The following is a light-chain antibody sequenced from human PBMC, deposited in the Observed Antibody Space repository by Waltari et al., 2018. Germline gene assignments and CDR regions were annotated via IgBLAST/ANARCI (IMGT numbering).Light chain of an antibody. CDR2: DVS. Sequence: QSALTQPAPVSGSPGQSIPISCTGTSSHVGAYNSVFWYQQHPGKAPKLMIFDVSNRPSGVSNRFSGSKSGNTASLTISGLQAEDEADYYCSSYISSSTLELFGGGTSLTVL. J-gene: IGLJ2*01. CDR3: SSYISSSTLEL. V-gene: IGLV2-14*03. CDR1: SSHVGAYNS.